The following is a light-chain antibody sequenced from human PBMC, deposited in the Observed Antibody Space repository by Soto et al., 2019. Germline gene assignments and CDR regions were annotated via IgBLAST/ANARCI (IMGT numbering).Light chain of an antibody. Sequence: DIQLTQSPSFLSASVGDRVTITCRASQGISSYLAWYQQKPGKAPKLLIYAASTVQSGVPSRFIGSGSGTEFTLTITSLQPEDFATYYCQQLNSYPRSAFGGGTKVEIK. J-gene: IGKJ4*01. CDR1: QGISSY. CDR2: AAS. V-gene: IGKV1-9*01. CDR3: QQLNSYPRSA.